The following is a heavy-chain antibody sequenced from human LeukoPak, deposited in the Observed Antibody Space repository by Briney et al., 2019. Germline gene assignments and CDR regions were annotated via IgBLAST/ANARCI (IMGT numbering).Heavy chain of an antibody. J-gene: IGHJ3*02. D-gene: IGHD6-6*01. CDR2: IYYSGST. V-gene: IGHV4-39*02. CDR1: GGSISSSSCY. Sequence: ASETLSLTCTVSGGSISSSSCYWGWIRQPPGKGLEWIGSIYYSGSTYYNPSLKSRVTISVDTSKNQFSLKLSSVTPEDTAVYYCAREERGYSSYYAFDIWGQGTMVTVSS. CDR3: AREERGYSSYYAFDI.